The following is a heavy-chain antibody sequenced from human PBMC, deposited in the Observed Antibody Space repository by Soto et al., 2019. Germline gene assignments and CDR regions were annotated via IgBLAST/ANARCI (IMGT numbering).Heavy chain of an antibody. CDR3: ATHTAMVPYYFDY. CDR1: GFTFSSYW. CDR2: IKQDGSEK. D-gene: IGHD5-18*01. J-gene: IGHJ4*02. Sequence: LRLSCAASGFTFSSYWMSWVRQAPGKGLEWVANIKQDGSEKYYVDSVKGRFTISRDNAKNSLYLQMNSLRAEDTAVYYCATHTAMVPYYFDYWGQGTLVTVSS. V-gene: IGHV3-7*03.